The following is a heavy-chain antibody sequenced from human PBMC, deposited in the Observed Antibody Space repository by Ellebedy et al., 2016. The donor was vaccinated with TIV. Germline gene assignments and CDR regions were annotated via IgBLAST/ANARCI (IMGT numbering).Heavy chain of an antibody. CDR1: GGSISSGGYY. Sequence: SETLSLXCTVSGGSISSGGYYWSWIRQHPGKGLEWVGYIYYSGSTYYNPSLKSRVTISVDTSKNQFSLKLSSVTAADTAMYYCARDRGCSSSSCYEEYFDYWGQGLRVTVSS. D-gene: IGHD2-2*01. V-gene: IGHV4-31*03. CDR2: IYYSGST. CDR3: ARDRGCSSSSCYEEYFDY. J-gene: IGHJ4*02.